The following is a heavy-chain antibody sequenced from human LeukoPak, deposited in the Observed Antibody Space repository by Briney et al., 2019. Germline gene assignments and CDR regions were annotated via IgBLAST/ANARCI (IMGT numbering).Heavy chain of an antibody. CDR1: GGTFSSYA. CDR3: AQPGKTMSDAFDI. V-gene: IGHV1-69*01. Sequence: VSCKXSGGTFSSYAISWVRQAPGQGLEWMGGIIPIFGTANYAQKFQGRGTINADESTSTAYMELSSLRSEDTAVYYCAQPGKTMSDAFDIWGQXXXXXVSX. J-gene: IGHJ3*02. CDR2: IIPIFGTA. D-gene: IGHD3-22*01.